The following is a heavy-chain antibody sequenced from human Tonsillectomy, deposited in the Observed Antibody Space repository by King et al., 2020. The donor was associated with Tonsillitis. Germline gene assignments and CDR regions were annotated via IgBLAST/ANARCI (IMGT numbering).Heavy chain of an antibody. V-gene: IGHV1-2*02. CDR2: INSNSGGT. J-gene: IGHJ4*02. CDR1: GYSFTGYF. D-gene: IGHD3-16*01. Sequence: QLVQSGAEVKKPGASVKVSCKVSGYSFTGYFMHWVRQAPGQGLEWMGWINSNSGGTNYAQQFQGRVTMTRDTSINTAYMELSRLRSDDTAGDEGERGTVKRGDLAGRRDGGQGTRGTGS. CDR3: ERGTVKRGDLAGRRD.